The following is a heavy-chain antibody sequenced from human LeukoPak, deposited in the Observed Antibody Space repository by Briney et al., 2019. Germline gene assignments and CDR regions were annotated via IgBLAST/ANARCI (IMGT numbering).Heavy chain of an antibody. CDR2: ISSSSSYI. D-gene: IGHD2-2*02. Sequence: GGSLRLSCATSGFTFSSYSMSWVRQAPGKGLEWVSSISSSSSYIYYADSVKGRFTISRDNAKNSLYLQMNSLRAEDTAVYYCARLDCSSTSCYNGEDYWGQGTLVTVSS. CDR1: GFTFSSYS. J-gene: IGHJ4*02. CDR3: ARLDCSSTSCYNGEDY. V-gene: IGHV3-21*01.